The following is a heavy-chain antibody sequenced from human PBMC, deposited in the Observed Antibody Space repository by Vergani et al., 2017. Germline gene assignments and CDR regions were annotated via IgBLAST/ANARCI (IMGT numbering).Heavy chain of an antibody. CDR3: ARLYGRDSSGSKYVDY. J-gene: IGHJ4*02. D-gene: IGHD3-22*01. CDR1: GYSFTTYW. CDR2: IHPADSDT. Sequence: EVQLVQSGAEVKKPGESLKISCQLSGYSFTTYWIGWVRQMPGKGLEWMGIIHPADSDTRYSPSFQGQVTISVDKSISTAYLQRSSLRASDSAMYYCARLYGRDSSGSKYVDYWGQGTLVTVSS. V-gene: IGHV5-51*01.